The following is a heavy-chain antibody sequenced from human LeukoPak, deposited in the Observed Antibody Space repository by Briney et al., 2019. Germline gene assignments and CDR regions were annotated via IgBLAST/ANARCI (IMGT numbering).Heavy chain of an antibody. V-gene: IGHV4-31*03. Sequence: PSQTLSLTCTVSGGSISSGGYYWSWLRQHPGKGLEWIGYIYYSGSTYYNPSLKSRVTISVDTSKNQFSLKLSSVTAADTAVYYCARWATNWNYVGDWFDPWGQGTLVTVSS. J-gene: IGHJ5*02. D-gene: IGHD1-7*01. CDR2: IYYSGST. CDR1: GGSISSGGYY. CDR3: ARWATNWNYVGDWFDP.